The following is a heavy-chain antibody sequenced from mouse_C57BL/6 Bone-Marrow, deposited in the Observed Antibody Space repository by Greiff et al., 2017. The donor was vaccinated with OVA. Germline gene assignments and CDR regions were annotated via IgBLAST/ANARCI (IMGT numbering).Heavy chain of an antibody. J-gene: IGHJ2*01. CDR3: AREGGQLRLGY. V-gene: IGHV1-26*01. Sequence: VQLQQSGPELVKPGASVKISCKASGYTFTDYYMNWVKQSHGKSLEWIGDINPNNGGTSYNQKFKGKATLTVDKSSSTAYMKLRSLTSEDSAVYYCAREGGQLRLGYWGQGTTLTVSS. D-gene: IGHD3-2*02. CDR2: INPNNGGT. CDR1: GYTFTDYY.